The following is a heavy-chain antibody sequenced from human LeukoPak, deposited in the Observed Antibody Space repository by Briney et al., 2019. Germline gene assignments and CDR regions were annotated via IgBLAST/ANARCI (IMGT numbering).Heavy chain of an antibody. J-gene: IGHJ3*02. CDR2: IYYSGST. V-gene: IGHV4-31*03. CDR1: GGSISSGGYY. D-gene: IGHD4-17*01. CDR3: ARESFNDYGDYGNAFDI. Sequence: SETLSLTCTVSGGSISSGGYYWSWIRQHPGKGLEWIGYIYYSGSTYYNPSLKSRVTISVDTSKNQFSLKLSSVTAADTAVYYCARESFNDYGDYGNAFDIWGQGTMVTVSS.